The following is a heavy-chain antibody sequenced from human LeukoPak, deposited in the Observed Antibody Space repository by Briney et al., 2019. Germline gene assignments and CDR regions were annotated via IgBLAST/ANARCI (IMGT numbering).Heavy chain of an antibody. CDR1: GFTFSSYD. V-gene: IGHV3-13*01. J-gene: IGHJ4*02. CDR2: IGTAGDT. CDR3: ARQRETAVAGTGFDY. Sequence: GGSLRLSCAASGFTFSSYDMHWVRQATGKGLEWVSAIGTAGDTYYPGSVKGRFTISREDAKNSLYLQMNGLRAGDTAVYYCARQRETAVAGTGFDYWGQGTLVTVSS. D-gene: IGHD6-19*01.